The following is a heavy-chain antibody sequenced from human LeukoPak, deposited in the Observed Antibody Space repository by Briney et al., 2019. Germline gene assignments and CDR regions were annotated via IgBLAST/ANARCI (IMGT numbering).Heavy chain of an antibody. CDR2: TRDKANSYTT. Sequence: AGGSLRLSCAASGFTSSDHYMDWVRQAPGKGLEWVGRTRDKANSYTTEYAASVKGRFSISRDDSNNSLFLQMNSLKNEDTAVYYCVRVASGSYSDWGPGTLVTVSS. CDR1: GFTSSDHY. D-gene: IGHD1-26*01. V-gene: IGHV3-72*01. J-gene: IGHJ4*02. CDR3: VRVASGSYSD.